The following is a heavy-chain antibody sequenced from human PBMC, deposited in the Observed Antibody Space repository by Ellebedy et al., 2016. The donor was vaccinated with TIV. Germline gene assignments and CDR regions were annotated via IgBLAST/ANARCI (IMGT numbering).Heavy chain of an antibody. CDR1: GGSFSGHF. V-gene: IGHV4-34*01. CDR2: IDHTGIT. Sequence: GSLRLXCAVNGGSFSGHFCTWVRQPPGEGLEWIGEIDHTGITNYTPSLKSRVIISIDTSKNQFSLKLSSVTAADTAAYYCARGRQSYDSSAYYLDSWGQGTLVIVSS. D-gene: IGHD3-22*01. CDR3: ARGRQSYDSSAYYLDS. J-gene: IGHJ5*01.